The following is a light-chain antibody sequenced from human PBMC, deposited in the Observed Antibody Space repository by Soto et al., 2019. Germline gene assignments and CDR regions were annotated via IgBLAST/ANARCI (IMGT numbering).Light chain of an antibody. CDR1: SRDVGGYNY. CDR2: EVS. CDR3: SSYVSSSTFVV. Sequence: QSALTQPASVSGSPGQSITISCTGTSRDVGGYNYVSWHQQHPGKAPKVIITEVSNRPSGVSNRFSGSKSGNTASLTISGLQAADEADYYCSSYVSSSTFVVFGGGTKVTVL. V-gene: IGLV2-14*01. J-gene: IGLJ2*01.